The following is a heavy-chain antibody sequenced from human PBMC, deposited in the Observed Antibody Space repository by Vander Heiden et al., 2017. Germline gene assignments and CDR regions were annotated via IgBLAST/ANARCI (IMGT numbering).Heavy chain of an antibody. CDR2: IWYDGSNK. V-gene: IGHV3-33*01. D-gene: IGHD3-16*02. CDR3: ARDFGVTCGGVISVCDY. CDR1: GFTFSSYG. Sequence: QVQLVESGGGVVQPGRSLRLSCAASGFTFSSYGMHWVRQAPGKGLEWVAVIWYDGSNKYYADSVKGRFTISRDNSKNTLYLQMNSLRAEDTAVYYCARDFGVTCGGVISVCDYWGQGTLVTVSS. J-gene: IGHJ4*02.